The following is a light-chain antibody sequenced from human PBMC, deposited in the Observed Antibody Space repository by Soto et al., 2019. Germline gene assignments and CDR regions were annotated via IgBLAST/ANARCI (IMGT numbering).Light chain of an antibody. CDR3: NSYTGSNTFV. CDR2: EVT. Sequence: LTQPASVSGSPGQSITISCTGTSSDVGGYNYVSWYQQHPGKAPKLMIFEVTNRPSGISNRFSGSRSGNTASLTISDLQAEDEAEYYCNSYTGSNTFVFGTGTKLTVL. J-gene: IGLJ1*01. V-gene: IGLV2-14*03. CDR1: SSDVGGYNY.